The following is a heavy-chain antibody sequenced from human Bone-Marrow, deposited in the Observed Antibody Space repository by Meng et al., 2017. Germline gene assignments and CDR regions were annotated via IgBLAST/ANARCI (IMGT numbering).Heavy chain of an antibody. CDR1: GGSFSGYY. CDR3: ARGKGYKRYYFDY. CDR2: INHSGST. V-gene: IGHV4-34*01. Sequence: GSLRLSCAVYGGSFSGYYWGWIRQPPGKGLEWIGEINHSGSTNYNPSLKSRVTISVDTSKNQFSLNLSSVTAADTAVYYCARGKGYKRYYFDYWGQGTLVTVSS. J-gene: IGHJ4*02. D-gene: IGHD1-14*01.